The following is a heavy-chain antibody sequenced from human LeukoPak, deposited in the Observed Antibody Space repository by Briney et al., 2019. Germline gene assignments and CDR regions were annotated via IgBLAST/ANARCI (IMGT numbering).Heavy chain of an antibody. CDR1: GVSFSGYY. CDR2: INHGGST. Sequence: SETLSLTCAVYGVSFSGYYWSWVRQPPGKGLEWIGEINHGGSTIYNPSLKGRFTISIDKSKNPLSLKMSSVTAADTAVYYCARGVPAAIIFDYWGQGTLVTVSS. D-gene: IGHD2-2*01. J-gene: IGHJ4*02. V-gene: IGHV4-34*01. CDR3: ARGVPAAIIFDY.